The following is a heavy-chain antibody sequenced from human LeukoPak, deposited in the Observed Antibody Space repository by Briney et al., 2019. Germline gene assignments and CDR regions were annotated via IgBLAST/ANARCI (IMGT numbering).Heavy chain of an antibody. CDR2: INHSGST. Sequence: PPETLSLTCAVYGGSFSGYYWSWIRQPPGKGLEWIGEINHSGSTNYNPPLKSRVTISVDTSKNQFSLKLSSVTAADTAVYYCARGPRYCSGGSCYFNYWGQGTLVTVSS. V-gene: IGHV4-34*01. CDR1: GGSFSGYY. D-gene: IGHD2-15*01. J-gene: IGHJ4*02. CDR3: ARGPRYCSGGSCYFNY.